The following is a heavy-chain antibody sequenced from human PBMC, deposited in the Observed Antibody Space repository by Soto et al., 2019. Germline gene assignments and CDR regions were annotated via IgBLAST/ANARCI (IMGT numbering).Heavy chain of an antibody. V-gene: IGHV1-69*13. J-gene: IGHJ6*01. CDR1: GGTFSSYA. CDR3: ARERQQLGDYYYYGMDV. CDR2: IIPIFGTA. D-gene: IGHD6-13*01. Sequence: GASVKVSCKASGGTFSSYAISWVRQAPGQGLEWMGGIIPIFGTANYAQKFQGRVTITADESTSTAYMELSSLRSEDTAVYYRARERQQLGDYYYYGMDVWGKGTTVTVSS.